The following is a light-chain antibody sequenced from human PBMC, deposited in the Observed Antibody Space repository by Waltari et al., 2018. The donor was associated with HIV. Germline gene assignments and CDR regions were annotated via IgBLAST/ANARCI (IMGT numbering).Light chain of an antibody. J-gene: IGLJ2*01. CDR2: EVS. CDR1: SRDVGGYNY. V-gene: IGLV2-14*01. CDR3: SSYSSSITLYVV. Sequence: QSALTQPASVSGSPGQSITISCTGTSRDVGGYNYVPWYQHHPGKAPKLMISEVSNRPSGVSNRFSGSKSGNTASLTISGLQAEDEADYYCSSYSSSITLYVVFGGGTKLTVL.